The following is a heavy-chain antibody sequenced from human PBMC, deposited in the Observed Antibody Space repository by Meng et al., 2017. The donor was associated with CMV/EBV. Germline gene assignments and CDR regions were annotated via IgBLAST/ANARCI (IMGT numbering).Heavy chain of an antibody. Sequence: ELQCVESGGGLVGPGGSLRLSCADSGFTFSDYWMHWVRQAPGEGPVWVSRIDTDGTVTSYAESVRGRFTISRDNSKNTLYLQMNDLRAGDSGVYYCVRDLVGNRDSWGHGTLVTVSS. CDR1: GFTFSDYW. CDR3: VRDLVGNRDS. D-gene: IGHD1-14*01. CDR2: IDTDGTVT. V-gene: IGHV3-74*03. J-gene: IGHJ5*01.